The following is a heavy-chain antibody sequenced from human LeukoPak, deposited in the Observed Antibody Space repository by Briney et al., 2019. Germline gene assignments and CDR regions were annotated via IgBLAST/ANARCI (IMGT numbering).Heavy chain of an antibody. CDR2: VGHDGNYK. D-gene: IGHD3-3*01. V-gene: IGHV3-33*03. Sequence: GGSLRLSCAASGSIFSGHGIHWVRQAPGRGLEWVAVVGHDGNYKQYSDSVEGRFTISRDSSKSTVYLQMDSLRAEDTAVYFCARFYGIFEALDIWGQGTLVIVSS. CDR3: ARFYGIFEALDI. CDR1: GSIFSGHG. J-gene: IGHJ4*02.